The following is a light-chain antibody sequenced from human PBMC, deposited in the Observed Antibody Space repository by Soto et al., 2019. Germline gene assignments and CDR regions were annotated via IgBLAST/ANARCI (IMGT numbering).Light chain of an antibody. CDR3: QQYHSYPIT. J-gene: IGKJ5*01. Sequence: DIQMTQSPSSLSASVGDRVTITCRASQDISNYLAWFQQKPGKAPESLIYAASSLQSGVPSQFSGSGSGTDFTLTISSLQPEDFATYYCQQYHSYPITFGQGTRLEIK. CDR2: AAS. CDR1: QDISNY. V-gene: IGKV1-16*02.